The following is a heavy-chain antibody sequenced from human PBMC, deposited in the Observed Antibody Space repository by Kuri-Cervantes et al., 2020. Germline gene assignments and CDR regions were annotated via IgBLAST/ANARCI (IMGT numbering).Heavy chain of an antibody. J-gene: IGHJ4*02. CDR2: ISAYNGNT. Sequence: ASVKVSCKASGYTFTSYGISWVRQAPGQGLEWMGWISAYNGNTNYAQKLQGRVTMTTDTSTSTAYMELRSLRSDDTAVYCCARIPRFPMIVVVSPFDYWGQGTLVTVSS. D-gene: IGHD3-22*01. CDR3: ARIPRFPMIVVVSPFDY. V-gene: IGHV1-18*01. CDR1: GYTFTSYG.